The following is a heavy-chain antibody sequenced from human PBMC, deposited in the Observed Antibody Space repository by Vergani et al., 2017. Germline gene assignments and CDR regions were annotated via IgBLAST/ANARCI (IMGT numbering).Heavy chain of an antibody. CDR3: ASESPAQYDVWSGYPPGYYYYMDV. CDR1: GGTFSSYA. V-gene: IGHV1-69*11. CDR2: IIPILGTA. J-gene: IGHJ6*03. D-gene: IGHD3-3*01. Sequence: QVQLVQSGAEVKKPGSSVKVSCKASGGTFSSYAISWVRQAPGQGLEWMGRIIPILGTANYAQKFQGRVTITADESTSTAYMELSSLRAEDTAVYYCASESPAQYDVWSGYPPGYYYYMDVWGKGTTVTVSS.